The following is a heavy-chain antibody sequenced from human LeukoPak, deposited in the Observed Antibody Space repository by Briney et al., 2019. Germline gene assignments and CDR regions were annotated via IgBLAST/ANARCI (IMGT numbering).Heavy chain of an antibody. CDR3: AAEGSCGGSCRYYYYGMDV. CDR2: ISAYNSET. CDR1: GYTFSSYG. D-gene: IGHD2-15*01. J-gene: IGHJ6*04. Sequence: GSVKVSCKASGYTFSSYGISWVRQAPGQGLEWVGWISAYNSETNYAQTLQGRVTMTTDTSTSTAYIELRSLRSDDTAVYYCAAEGSCGGSCRYYYYGMDVWGEGTTVTVSS. V-gene: IGHV1-18*01.